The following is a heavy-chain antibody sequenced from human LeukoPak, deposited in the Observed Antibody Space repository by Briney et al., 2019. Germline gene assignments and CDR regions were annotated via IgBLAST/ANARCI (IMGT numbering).Heavy chain of an antibody. V-gene: IGHV5-51*01. CDR1: GYSFTNYW. CDR3: AREEQSGSSWFAY. D-gene: IGHD6-13*01. CDR2: IYPDNSDT. Sequence: GESLKISCKGSGYSFTNYWIGWVRQMPGKGLEWMAIIYPDNSDTRYSPSFQGQVTISADKSINTAYLHWNSLQASDTAMYYCAREEQSGSSWFAYWGQGTVVTVSS. J-gene: IGHJ4*02.